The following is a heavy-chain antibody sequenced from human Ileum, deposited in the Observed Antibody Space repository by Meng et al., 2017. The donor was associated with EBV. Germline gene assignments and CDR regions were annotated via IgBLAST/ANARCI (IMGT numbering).Heavy chain of an antibody. D-gene: IGHD3-22*01. V-gene: IGHV3-23*01. J-gene: IGHJ4*02. CDR2: ISGSGSNT. Sequence: VEVLGSVGGLLHAGWFLCSSCLAKGCILSSSAMSWVGQGPGRGLEWVSGISGSGSNTYYAASVKGRFSISRDNSKNTLSLQLSSLRADDTAVYYCAKYFYYDTRALFGHWGQGTLVTVSS. CDR1: GCILSSSA. CDR3: AKYFYYDTRALFGH.